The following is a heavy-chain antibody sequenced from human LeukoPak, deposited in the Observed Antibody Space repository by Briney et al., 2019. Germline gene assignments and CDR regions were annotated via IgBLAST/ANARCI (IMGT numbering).Heavy chain of an antibody. CDR2: INWNGGST. CDR3: ARDRKTYYYDSSGYPHDY. CDR1: GFTFDDYG. J-gene: IGHJ4*02. V-gene: IGHV3-20*04. Sequence: RAGGSLRLPCAASGFTFDDYGMSWVRQAPGKGLEWVSGINWNGGSTGYADSVKGRFTISRDNAKNSLYLQMNSLRAEDTALYYCARDRKTYYYDSSGYPHDYWGQGTLVTVSS. D-gene: IGHD3-22*01.